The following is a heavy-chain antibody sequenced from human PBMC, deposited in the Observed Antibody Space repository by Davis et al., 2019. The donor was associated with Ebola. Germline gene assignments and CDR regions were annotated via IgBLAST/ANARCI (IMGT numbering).Heavy chain of an antibody. V-gene: IGHV4-61*05. CDR1: GGSISSSSYY. Sequence: SETLSLTCTVSGGSISSSSYYWSWIRQPPGKGLEWIGYIYYSGSTNYNPSLKSRVTISVDTSKNQFSLKLSSVTAADTAVYYCAVGWSFDYWGQGTLVTVSS. CDR3: AVGWSFDY. CDR2: IYYSGST. J-gene: IGHJ4*02. D-gene: IGHD6-19*01.